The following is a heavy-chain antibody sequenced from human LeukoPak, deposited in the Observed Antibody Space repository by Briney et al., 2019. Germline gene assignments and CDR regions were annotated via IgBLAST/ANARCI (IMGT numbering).Heavy chain of an antibody. Sequence: GFLRLSCAAPGFPFISYALPWVRQAPGKGLEGVAVISYDGSNKYYADSVKGRFTISRDNSKNTLYLQMNSLRAEDAAVYYCARGPYSSGWYGFDWGQGTLVTVSS. V-gene: IGHV3-30-3*01. J-gene: IGHJ4*02. CDR3: ARGPYSSGWYGFD. CDR1: GFPFISYA. CDR2: ISYDGSNK. D-gene: IGHD6-19*01.